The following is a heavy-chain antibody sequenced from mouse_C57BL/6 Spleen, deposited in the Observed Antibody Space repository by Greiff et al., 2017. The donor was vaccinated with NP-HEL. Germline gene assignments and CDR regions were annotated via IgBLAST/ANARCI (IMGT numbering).Heavy chain of an antibody. CDR1: GYAFSSYW. CDR3: AREYSNFYAMDY. D-gene: IGHD2-5*01. V-gene: IGHV1-80*01. J-gene: IGHJ4*01. Sequence: QVQLQQSGAELVKPGASVKISCKASGYAFSSYWMNWVKQRPGKGLEWIGQIYPGDGDTNYNGKFKGKATLTADKSSSTAYMQLSSLTSEDSAVYFCAREYSNFYAMDYWGQGTSVTVSS. CDR2: IYPGDGDT.